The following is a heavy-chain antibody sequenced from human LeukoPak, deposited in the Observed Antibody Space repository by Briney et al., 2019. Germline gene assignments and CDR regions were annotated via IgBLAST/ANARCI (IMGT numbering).Heavy chain of an antibody. CDR1: GYTFTSYG. D-gene: IGHD6-19*01. J-gene: IGHJ6*02. CDR3: AREPFRTGWYVTHYYYGMDV. CDR2: ISAYNGNT. V-gene: IGHV1-18*01. Sequence: ASVKVSCKASGYTFTSYGISWVRQAPGQGLEWMGWISAYNGNTNYAQKLQGRVTMTTDTSTSTAYMELRSLRSDDTAVYYCAREPFRTGWYVTHYYYGMDVWGQGTTATVSS.